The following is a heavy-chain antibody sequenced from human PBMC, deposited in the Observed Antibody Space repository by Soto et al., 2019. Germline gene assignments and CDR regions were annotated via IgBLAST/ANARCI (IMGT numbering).Heavy chain of an antibody. CDR2: ISYDGSNK. CDR3: AKDGDGDYVSYFDY. Sequence: QLQLVESGGGVVQPGRSLRLSCAASGFTFSSYGMHWVRQAPGKGLEWVAVISYDGSNKYYADSVKGRFTISRDNSKNTLYLQMNSLRAEDTAVYYCAKDGDGDYVSYFDYWGQGTLVTVSS. D-gene: IGHD4-17*01. V-gene: IGHV3-30*18. CDR1: GFTFSSYG. J-gene: IGHJ4*02.